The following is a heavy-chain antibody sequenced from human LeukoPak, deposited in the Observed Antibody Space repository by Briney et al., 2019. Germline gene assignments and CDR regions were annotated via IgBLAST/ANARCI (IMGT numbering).Heavy chain of an antibody. D-gene: IGHD3-22*01. CDR3: AKSYDISRFYPY. Sequence: GGSLRLSCAASGFTFDDYAMNWVRQAPGKGLEWVSGVNWSGDRRGYADSVKGRFTISRDNARNSLYLQMDSLTVEDTAVYYCAKSYDISRFYPYWGQGTLVTVSS. CDR2: VNWSGDRR. V-gene: IGHV3-9*01. CDR1: GFTFDDYA. J-gene: IGHJ4*02.